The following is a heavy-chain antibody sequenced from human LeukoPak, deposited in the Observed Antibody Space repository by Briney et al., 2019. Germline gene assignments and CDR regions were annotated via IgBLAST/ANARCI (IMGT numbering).Heavy chain of an antibody. J-gene: IGHJ5*02. D-gene: IGHD3-10*01. V-gene: IGHV3-23*01. Sequence: GGSLRLSCAASGFTFSSYWMSWVRQAPGKGLEWVSAISGSGGSTYYADSVKGRFTISRDNSKNTLYLQMNSLRAEDTAVYYCVLWFGELSPGGDNWFDPWGQGTLVTVSS. CDR3: VLWFGELSPGGDNWFDP. CDR2: ISGSGGST. CDR1: GFTFSSYW.